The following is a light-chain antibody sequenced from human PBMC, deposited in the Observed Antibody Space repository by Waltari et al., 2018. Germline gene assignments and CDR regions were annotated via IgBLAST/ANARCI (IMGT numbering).Light chain of an antibody. V-gene: IGKV3-15*01. CDR2: DAT. J-gene: IGKJ1*01. CDR3: QQYNDWPPGT. CDR1: QSVNNT. Sequence: EVVLTQSPATLSVSPGERATLSCRASQSVNNTLAWYQQKPGQAPRLLLSDATTRAAGIPARFRGSGSGTDFTLTISSLQSEDFAIYFCQQYNDWPPGTFGPGTKVDFK.